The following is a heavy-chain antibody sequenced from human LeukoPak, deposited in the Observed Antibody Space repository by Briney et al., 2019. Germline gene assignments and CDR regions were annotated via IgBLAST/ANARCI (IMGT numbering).Heavy chain of an antibody. CDR3: VRGCSSTSCYPFDY. CDR1: GFTFSSYG. J-gene: IGHJ4*02. Sequence: GGSLRLSCAASGFTFSSYGMHWVRQAPGKGLEWVAFIRYDGSNKYYADSVKGRFTISRDNARNTLYMQMNSLSAEDTAVYYCVRGCSSTSCYPFDYWGQGTLVTVSS. CDR2: IRYDGSNK. V-gene: IGHV3-30*02. D-gene: IGHD2-2*01.